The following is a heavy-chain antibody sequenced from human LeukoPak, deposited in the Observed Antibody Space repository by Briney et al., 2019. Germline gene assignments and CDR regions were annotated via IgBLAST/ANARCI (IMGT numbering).Heavy chain of an antibody. V-gene: IGHV3-30*01. CDR3: AKEDQLLQFDY. CDR1: AFAFSGYA. D-gene: IGHD2-2*01. CDR2: ISYDGSIK. Sequence: PGGSLRLSCAASAFAFSGYAMHWVRQAPGKGLEWVAVISYDGSIKYYADSAKGRFTISRDNSKNTLFLQINSLRAEDTAVYYCAKEDQLLQFDYWGQGTLVTVSS. J-gene: IGHJ4*02.